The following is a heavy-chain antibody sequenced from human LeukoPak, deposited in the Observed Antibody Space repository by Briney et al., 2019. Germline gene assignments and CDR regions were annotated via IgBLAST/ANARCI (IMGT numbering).Heavy chain of an antibody. V-gene: IGHV4-34*01. CDR2: INRSGTT. D-gene: IGHD4-17*01. CDR1: GGSFSDYF. CDR3: ALSTTRVTTRTLDY. Sequence: SETLSLTCAVYGGSFSDYFWSWIRQPPGKGLEWIGEINRSGTTKYNPSLESRVTISVDPSKRQSSLKLSSVPAADTAVYYCALSTTRVTTRTLDYWGQGTLVTVSS. J-gene: IGHJ4*02.